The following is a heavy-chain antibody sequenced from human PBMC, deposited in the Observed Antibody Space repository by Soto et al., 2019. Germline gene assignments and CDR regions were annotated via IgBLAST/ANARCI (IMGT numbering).Heavy chain of an antibody. V-gene: IGHV3-11*06. J-gene: IGHJ4*02. Sequence: LRLSCAASGFTFSDYYMSWIRQAPGKGLEWVSYISSSISYTNYADSVKGRFTISRDNAKNSLYLQMNSLRAEDTAVYYCARYIYGYVDYWGQGTLVTVSS. CDR3: ARYIYGYVDY. CDR2: ISSSISYT. CDR1: GFTFSDYY. D-gene: IGHD5-18*01.